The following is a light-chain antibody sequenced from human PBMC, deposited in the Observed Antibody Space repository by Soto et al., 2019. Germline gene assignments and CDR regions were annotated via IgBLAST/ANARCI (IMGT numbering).Light chain of an antibody. CDR2: KAS. CDR3: QQYNSHPR. Sequence: DIQMTQSPSTLSASVGDRVTITCRASQSISSWLAWYQQKPGKAPKLLIYKASSLESGVPSRFSGSGSGTEFTLTISSLQPDDFATYYCQQYNSHPRFGQGTKLEIK. CDR1: QSISSW. J-gene: IGKJ2*03. V-gene: IGKV1-5*03.